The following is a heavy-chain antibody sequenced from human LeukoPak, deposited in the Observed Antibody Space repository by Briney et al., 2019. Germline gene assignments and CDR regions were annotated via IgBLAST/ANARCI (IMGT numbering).Heavy chain of an antibody. J-gene: IGHJ6*02. CDR2: INHSGST. V-gene: IGHV4-34*01. D-gene: IGHD3-22*01. CDR3: ARANYDSSGRIYYGMDV. Sequence: SETLSLTCAVYGGSFSGYYWSWIRQPPGKGLEWIGEINHSGSTNYNPSLKSRVTISVDTSKNQFSLKLSSVTAADTAVYYCARANYDSSGRIYYGMDVWGQGTTVTVSS. CDR1: GGSFSGYY.